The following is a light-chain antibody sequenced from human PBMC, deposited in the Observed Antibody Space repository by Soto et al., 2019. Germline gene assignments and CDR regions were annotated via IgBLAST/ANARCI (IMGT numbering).Light chain of an antibody. J-gene: IGKJ3*01. V-gene: IGKV1-9*01. CDR2: AAS. CDR3: QQLNSYPRT. Sequence: IPLTQSPSSLSASVGDRVTITCRASQGISTYLAWYQQNPGKAPKLLIYAASTLQSGVPSRFSGSGSGTDFTLTISSLQPEDFATYYCQQLNSYPRTFGPGTKVDIK. CDR1: QGISTY.